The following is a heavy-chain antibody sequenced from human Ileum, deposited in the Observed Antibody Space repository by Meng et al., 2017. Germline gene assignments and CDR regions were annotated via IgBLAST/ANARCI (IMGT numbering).Heavy chain of an antibody. Sequence: QVLRQGSGSRLAKASGTLALSCAGSGTGWSWVRQPPGKGLEGIGEVFQSGRTNYNSSLKSRVTITIDKTKSKISLKLSAVTDADTAVYSCATSNDRDVYYLGYWGQGTLVTVFS. D-gene: IGHD3-22*01. CDR2: VFQSGRT. CDR3: ATSNDRDVYYLGY. J-gene: IGHJ4*02. V-gene: IGHV4-4*02. CDR1: GTG.